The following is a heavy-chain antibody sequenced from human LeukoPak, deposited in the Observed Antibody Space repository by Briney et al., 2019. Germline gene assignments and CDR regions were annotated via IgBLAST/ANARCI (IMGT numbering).Heavy chain of an antibody. Sequence: ASVNVSCKASGYTFTSYYMHWVRQAPGQGLEWMGIINPSGGGTSYAQNFQGRVTMTRDTSTSTVYMELSSLRSEDTAVYYCARGENIAVAGIVGGGDWGQGTLVTVSS. J-gene: IGHJ4*02. V-gene: IGHV1-46*01. CDR2: INPSGGGT. CDR3: ARGENIAVAGIVGGGD. CDR1: GYTFTSYY. D-gene: IGHD6-19*01.